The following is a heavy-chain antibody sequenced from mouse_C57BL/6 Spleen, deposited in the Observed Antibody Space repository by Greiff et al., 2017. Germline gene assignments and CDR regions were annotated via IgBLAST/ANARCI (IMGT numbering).Heavy chain of an antibody. CDR1: GYTFTSYW. J-gene: IGHJ4*01. D-gene: IGHD2-1*01. V-gene: IGHV1-7*01. CDR3: ARDGNYDYAMDY. Sequence: VQLQQSGAELAKPGASVKLSCKASGYTFTSYWMHWVKQRPGQGLEWIGYINPSSGYTKYNQKFKDKATLTADKSSSTAYMELRSLTSEDSAVYFCARDGNYDYAMDYWGQGTSVTVSS. CDR2: INPSSGYT.